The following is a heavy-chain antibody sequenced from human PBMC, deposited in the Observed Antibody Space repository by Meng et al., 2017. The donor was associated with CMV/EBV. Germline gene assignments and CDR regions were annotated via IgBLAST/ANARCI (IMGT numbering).Heavy chain of an antibody. V-gene: IGHV4-34*01. CDR1: GGSFSGYY. Sequence: QVQQPESGAGMLKPSETLSLTCAVYGGSFSGYYWSWIRQPPGKGLEWIGEINHSGSTNYNPSLKSRVTISVDTSKNQFSLKLSSVTAADTAVYYCASSLTYPDYWGQGTLVTVSS. CDR2: INHSGST. CDR3: ASSLTYPDY. D-gene: IGHD2-15*01. J-gene: IGHJ4*02.